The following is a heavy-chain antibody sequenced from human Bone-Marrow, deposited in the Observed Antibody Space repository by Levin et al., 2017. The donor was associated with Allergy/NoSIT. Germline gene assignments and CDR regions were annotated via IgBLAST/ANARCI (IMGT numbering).Heavy chain of an antibody. CDR1: GESVSSSGFY. V-gene: IGHV4-31*02. CDR3: ARGSVYYGSGSWTDC. D-gene: IGHD3-10*01. Sequence: SQTLSLPCSVSGESVSSSGFYWTWIRQYPGKGLEWIGHIYYPGNTSYNPSLKSRVSISEDRSKNQFSLKLDSVTAEETAVYYCARGSVYYGSGSWTDCWGQGTLVTVSS. J-gene: IGHJ4*02. CDR2: IYYPGNT.